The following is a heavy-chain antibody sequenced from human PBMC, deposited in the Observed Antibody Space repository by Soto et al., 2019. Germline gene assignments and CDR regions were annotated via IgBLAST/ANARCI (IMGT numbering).Heavy chain of an antibody. CDR2: IYYSGST. V-gene: IGHV4-39*01. Sequence: LSLTCTVSGGSISSSSYYWGWIRQPPGKGLEWIGSIYYSGSTYYNPSLKSRVTISVDTSKNQFSLKLSSVTAADTAVYYCASLGYYDFWSGYLGDYWGQGTLVTVSS. CDR3: ASLGYYDFWSGYLGDY. CDR1: GGSISSSSYY. D-gene: IGHD3-3*01. J-gene: IGHJ4*02.